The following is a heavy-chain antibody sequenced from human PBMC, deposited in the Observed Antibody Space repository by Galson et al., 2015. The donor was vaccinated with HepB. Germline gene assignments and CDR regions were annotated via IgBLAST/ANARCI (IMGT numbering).Heavy chain of an antibody. CDR3: ARAHSTYDSRTRNTEAFDI. V-gene: IGHV1-69*02. D-gene: IGHD3-22*01. CDR2: IIPIHGIA. Sequence: SVKVSCKASGGTFSSYTISWVRQAPGQGLEWMGRIIPIHGIANYAQKFQGRVTITADKSTSTAYMELSSLRSEDTAVYYCARAHSTYDSRTRNTEAFDIWGQGTMVTVSS. CDR1: GGTFSSYT. J-gene: IGHJ3*02.